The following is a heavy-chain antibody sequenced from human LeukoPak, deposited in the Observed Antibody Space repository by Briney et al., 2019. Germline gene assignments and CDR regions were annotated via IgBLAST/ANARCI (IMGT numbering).Heavy chain of an antibody. CDR2: ISAYNGNT. V-gene: IGHV1-18*01. CDR3: ASQAGFYCSGGSCYSDYYYYMHV. Sequence: VASVKVSCKASGYTFTSYGISWVRQAPGQGLEWMGWISAYNGNTNYAQKLQGRVTMTTDTSTSTAYMELRSLRSDDTAVYYCASQAGFYCSGGSCYSDYYYYMHVWGKGTTVTISS. D-gene: IGHD2-15*01. J-gene: IGHJ6*03. CDR1: GYTFTSYG.